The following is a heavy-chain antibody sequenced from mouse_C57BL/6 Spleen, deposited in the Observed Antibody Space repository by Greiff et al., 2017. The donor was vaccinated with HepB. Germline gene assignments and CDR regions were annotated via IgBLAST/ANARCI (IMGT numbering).Heavy chain of an antibody. CDR2: IDPEDGDT. D-gene: IGHD2-1*01. J-gene: IGHJ2*01. CDR3: TIYYGNYVRYFDY. Sequence: EVQLQQSGAELVRPGASVKLSCTASGFNIKDYYMHWVKQRPEQGLEWIGRIDPEDGDTEYAPKFQGKATMTADTSSNTAYLQLSSLTSEDTAVYYCTIYYGNYVRYFDYWGQGTTLTVSS. CDR1: GFNIKDYY. V-gene: IGHV14-1*01.